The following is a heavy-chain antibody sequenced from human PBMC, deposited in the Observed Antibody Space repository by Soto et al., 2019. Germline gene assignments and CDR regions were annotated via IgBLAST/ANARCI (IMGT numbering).Heavy chain of an antibody. CDR2: INHSGST. CDR1: GGSFSGYY. J-gene: IGHJ4*02. CDR3: ARGSSDSSGYYSH. V-gene: IGHV4-34*01. D-gene: IGHD3-22*01. Sequence: QVQLQQWGAGLLEPSETLSLTCAVYGGSFSGYYWSWIRQPPGKGLEWIGEINHSGSTNYNPSLKSRVTISVDTSKNQFSLKLSSVTAADTAVYYCARGSSDSSGYYSHWGQGTLVTVSS.